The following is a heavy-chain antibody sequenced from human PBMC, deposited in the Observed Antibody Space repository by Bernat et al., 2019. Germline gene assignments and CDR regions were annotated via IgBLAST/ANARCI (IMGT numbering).Heavy chain of an antibody. CDR2: IKQDGSEK. Sequence: EVQLVESGGGLIQPGGSLRLSCAASGFTFSSYWMSWVRQAPGKGLEWVANIKQDGSEKYYVDSVKGRFTISRDNAKNSLYLQMNSLRAEDTAVYYCARGGTYYYGSGSYQGVDYYYYYGMDVWGQGTTVTVSS. CDR3: ARGGTYYYGSGSYQGVDYYYYYGMDV. V-gene: IGHV3-7*03. CDR1: GFTFSSYW. J-gene: IGHJ6*02. D-gene: IGHD3-10*01.